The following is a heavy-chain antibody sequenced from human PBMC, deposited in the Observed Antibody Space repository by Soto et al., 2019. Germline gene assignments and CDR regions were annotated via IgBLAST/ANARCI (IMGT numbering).Heavy chain of an antibody. D-gene: IGHD2-2*01. CDR2: INHSGST. J-gene: IGHJ5*02. CDR3: ARGPILGYCSSTRCHAPWFDP. Sequence: QVQLQQWGAGLLKPSETLSLTCAVYGGSFSGYYWSWIRQPPGKGLEWIGEINHSGSTNYNPSLKGRVTISVETSKNQFSLKLSSVTAAETAVYYCARGPILGYCSSTRCHAPWFDPWGQGTLVTVSS. V-gene: IGHV4-34*01. CDR1: GGSFSGYY.